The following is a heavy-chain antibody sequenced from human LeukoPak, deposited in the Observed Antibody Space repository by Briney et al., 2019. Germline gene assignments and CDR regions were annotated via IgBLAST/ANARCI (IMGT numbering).Heavy chain of an antibody. J-gene: IGHJ4*02. CDR1: GFTFSSYA. Sequence: GRSLRLSCAASGFTFSSYAMTWVRQAPGKGLEWVSVIGYSGGDIQYADSVKGRFTISRDNSKNTLYLQMNSLRVEDTAVYYCAKYAPPTTVVTRFFDYWGQGTLVTVSS. V-gene: IGHV3-23*01. CDR3: AKYAPPTTVVTRFFDY. D-gene: IGHD4-23*01. CDR2: IGYSGGDI.